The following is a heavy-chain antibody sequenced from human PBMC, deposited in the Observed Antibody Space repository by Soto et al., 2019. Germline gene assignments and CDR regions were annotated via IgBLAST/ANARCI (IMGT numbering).Heavy chain of an antibody. D-gene: IGHD3-10*01. CDR1: GGSISSGGYY. CDR2: IYYSGST. V-gene: IGHV4-31*03. J-gene: IGHJ4*02. Sequence: SETLSLTCTVSGGSISSGGYYWSWIRQHPGKGLEWIGYIYYSGSTYYNPSLKSRVTISVDTSKNQFSLKLSSVTAADTAVYYCARETLNYSFSGSGSYLYLFDFWGQGTLVPVSS. CDR3: ARETLNYSFSGSGSYLYLFDF.